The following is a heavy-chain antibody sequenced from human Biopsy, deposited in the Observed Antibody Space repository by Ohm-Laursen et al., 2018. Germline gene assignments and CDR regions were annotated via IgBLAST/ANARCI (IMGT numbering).Heavy chain of an antibody. D-gene: IGHD5-18*01. J-gene: IGHJ4*02. V-gene: IGHV1-2*02. CDR1: GYTFTGYY. CDR3: ARGGVDTAMVEN. CDR2: INPNSGGT. Sequence: SSVKVSCKTSGYTFTGYYMHWVRQAPGQGLEWMGWINPNSGGTNYAQKFQGRVTMTRDTSISTAYMELSRLRSDDTAAYYCARGGVDTAMVENWGQGTLVTVSS.